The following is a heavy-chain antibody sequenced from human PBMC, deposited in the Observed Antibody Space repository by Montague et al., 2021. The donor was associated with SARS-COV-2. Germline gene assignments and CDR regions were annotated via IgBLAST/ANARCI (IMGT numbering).Heavy chain of an antibody. D-gene: IGHD6-19*01. Sequence: SETLSLTCTVAGGSISSSNYYWGWIRQPPGKGLEWIGSLFYSGSSFYNPSLKSRVTISVDTSKNPFSLRLSTVTAADTAVYYCVAEWLAIYYFDFWGQGTLVTVSS. CDR3: VAEWLAIYYFDF. V-gene: IGHV4-39*01. J-gene: IGHJ4*02. CDR2: LFYSGSS. CDR1: GGSISSSNYY.